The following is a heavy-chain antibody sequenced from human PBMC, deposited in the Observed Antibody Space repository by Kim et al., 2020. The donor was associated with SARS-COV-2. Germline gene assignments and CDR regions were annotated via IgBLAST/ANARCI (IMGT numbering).Heavy chain of an antibody. D-gene: IGHD3-10*01. V-gene: IGHV4-30-2*01. CDR2: IYYSGST. Sequence: SETLSLTCAVSGGSISSGGYSWSWIRQPPGKGLEWIGYIYYSGSTYYNPSLKSRVTISVDRSKNQFSLNLSSVTAADTAGYYCARGYGSGSPHGMDACG. CDR3: ARGYGSGSPHGMDA. J-gene: IGHJ6*02. CDR1: GGSISSGGYS.